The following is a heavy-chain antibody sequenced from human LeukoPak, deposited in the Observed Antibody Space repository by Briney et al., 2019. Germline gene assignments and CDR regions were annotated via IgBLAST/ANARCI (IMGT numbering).Heavy chain of an antibody. Sequence: GGSLRLSCAASGFTFSSYSMNWVRQAPGKGLEWVSSISSSSSYIYYADSVKGRFTISRDNAKNSLYLQMNSLRAEDTAVYYCARQNTDYSSGWYEYFQHWGQGTLVTVSS. D-gene: IGHD6-19*01. CDR2: ISSSSSYI. CDR3: ARQNTDYSSGWYEYFQH. CDR1: GFTFSSYS. J-gene: IGHJ1*01. V-gene: IGHV3-21*01.